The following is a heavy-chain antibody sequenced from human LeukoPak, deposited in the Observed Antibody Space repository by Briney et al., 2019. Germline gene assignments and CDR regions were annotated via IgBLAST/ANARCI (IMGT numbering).Heavy chain of an antibody. CDR3: ARDKGEPNFDY. J-gene: IGHJ4*02. D-gene: IGHD1-26*01. CDR1: GFTFSSYS. Sequence: GGSLRLSCAASGFTFSSYSMNWVRQAPGKGLEWVSSISSSSSYIYYAHSVKGRFTVSRDNAKNSLYLQMNSLRAEDTAVYYCARDKGEPNFDYWGQGTLVTVSS. CDR2: ISSSSSYI. V-gene: IGHV3-21*01.